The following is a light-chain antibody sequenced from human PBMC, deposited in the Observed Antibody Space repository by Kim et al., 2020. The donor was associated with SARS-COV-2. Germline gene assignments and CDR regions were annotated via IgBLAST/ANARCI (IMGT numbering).Light chain of an antibody. CDR1: KRLLHGNGDTY. CDR3: MQALQTSIT. J-gene: IGKJ5*01. CDR2: LGS. Sequence: PASSAFSSSKRLLHGNGDTYLAWYLQKPGQPPRLLIYLGSNRASGVPDRFSGSGSGTDFTLKISRVETEDFGVYYCMQALQTSITFGQGTRLEIK. V-gene: IGKV2-28*01.